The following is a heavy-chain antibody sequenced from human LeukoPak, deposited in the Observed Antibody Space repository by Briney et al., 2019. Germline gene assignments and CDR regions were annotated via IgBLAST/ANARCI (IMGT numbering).Heavy chain of an antibody. Sequence: GGSLRLSCAASGFTFTSYWMHWVRQPPGKGLVWVSRVEHDGSRTAYADSVTGRFTISRDNARNMVYLQMNSLRAEDAAVYYCATDLGWGQGTLVTVSS. CDR3: ATDLG. J-gene: IGHJ4*02. CDR1: GFTFTSYW. V-gene: IGHV3-74*01. D-gene: IGHD4-17*01. CDR2: VEHDGSRT.